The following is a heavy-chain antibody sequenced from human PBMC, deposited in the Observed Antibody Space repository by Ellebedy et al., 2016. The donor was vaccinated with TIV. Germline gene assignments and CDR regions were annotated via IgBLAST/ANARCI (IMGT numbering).Heavy chain of an antibody. J-gene: IGHJ6*02. D-gene: IGHD3-9*01. Sequence: PSETLSLTCTVSGDSVSSGSHFWNWIRQPPGKGLEWIGYIYKSGTTNYNPSLKSRVTMSVDMSKNQFSPSLTSVTAADTAVYFCAREGYDILTGYNSGMDVWGQGTTVTVSS. CDR1: GDSVSSGSHF. CDR3: AREGYDILTGYNSGMDV. CDR2: IYKSGTT. V-gene: IGHV4-61*01.